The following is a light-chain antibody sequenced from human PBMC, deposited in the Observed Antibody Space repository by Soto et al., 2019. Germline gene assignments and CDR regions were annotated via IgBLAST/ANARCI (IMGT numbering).Light chain of an antibody. CDR1: QSFSNY. J-gene: IGKJ4*01. CDR2: DTS. CDR3: QQRGIYPLT. Sequence: EIVLTQSPATLSLSPGERATLSCRASQSFSNYLAWYQQKPGQAPRLLIYDTSTRATGIPARFSGSGSGTDFTVTISSLEPEDFAVYYCQQRGIYPLTFGGGTKVEIK. V-gene: IGKV3-11*01.